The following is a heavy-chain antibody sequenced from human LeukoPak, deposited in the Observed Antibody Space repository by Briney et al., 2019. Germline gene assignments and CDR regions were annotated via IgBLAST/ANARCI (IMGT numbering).Heavy chain of an antibody. V-gene: IGHV3-64*02. CDR2: ISSDGGKT. Sequence: GGSLRLSCTASGFTFSTYAMHWVRLAPGKGLEYVSAISSDGGKTYYADSVKDRFTISRDNSKNMLYLQMGSLRAEDMAVYYCARGRGGHYDYWGQGSLVTVSS. D-gene: IGHD1-26*01. J-gene: IGHJ4*02. CDR1: GFTFSTYA. CDR3: ARGRGGHYDY.